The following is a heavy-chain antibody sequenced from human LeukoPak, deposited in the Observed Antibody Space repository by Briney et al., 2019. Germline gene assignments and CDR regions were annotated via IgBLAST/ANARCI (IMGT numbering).Heavy chain of an antibody. Sequence: ASVKVSCKASGYTFTSYGISWVRQAPGQGLEWMGWISAYNGNTNYAQKLQGRVTMTTDTSTSTAYMELRSLRSDDTAVYYCARGMGILWFGELLNSAGGAFDIWGQGTMVTVSS. V-gene: IGHV1-18*01. D-gene: IGHD3-10*01. CDR1: GYTFTSYG. CDR3: ARGMGILWFGELLNSAGGAFDI. CDR2: ISAYNGNT. J-gene: IGHJ3*02.